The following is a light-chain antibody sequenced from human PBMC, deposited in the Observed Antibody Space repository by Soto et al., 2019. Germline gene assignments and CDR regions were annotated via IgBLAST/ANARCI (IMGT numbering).Light chain of an antibody. CDR3: KQYNNWPIT. Sequence: EIVLTQSPGTLSLSPGERATLSCRASQSVSSSYLAWYQQKPGQAPRLLIYGASSRATGIQDRFSGSGSGTDFTLTISRLEPEDFAVNYCKQYNNWPITFGPGTKVDIK. CDR1: QSVSSSY. V-gene: IGKV3-20*01. J-gene: IGKJ3*01. CDR2: GAS.